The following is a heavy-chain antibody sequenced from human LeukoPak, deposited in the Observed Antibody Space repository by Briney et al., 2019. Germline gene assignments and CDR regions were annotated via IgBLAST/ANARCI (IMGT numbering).Heavy chain of an antibody. CDR1: GYSFSKYW. D-gene: IGHD3-10*01. J-gene: IGHJ4*02. Sequence: GESLKISCKGSGYSFSKYWIGWVRQMPGKGLEWMGIIYPGDSDTRYSPSFQGQVTISADKSINAAYLQWSSLKASDNAMYYCVRHERFGELSGYWGQGTLVAVSS. CDR2: IYPGDSDT. CDR3: VRHERFGELSGY. V-gene: IGHV5-51*01.